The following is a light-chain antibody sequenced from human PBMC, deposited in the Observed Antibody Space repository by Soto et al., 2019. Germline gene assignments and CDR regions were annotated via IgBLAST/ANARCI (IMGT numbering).Light chain of an antibody. CDR1: SSDVGGYNY. CDR2: DVS. V-gene: IGLV2-14*01. CDR3: SSYTRSSTLVV. J-gene: IGLJ2*01. Sequence: QSALTQPASVSGSPGQSITISCTGTSSDVGGYNYVSWYQQHPGKAPKLMIYDVSNRPSGVSNRFSGSKSGNTASLTISGLQADDEAAYYCSSYTRSSTLVVFGGGTKLTVL.